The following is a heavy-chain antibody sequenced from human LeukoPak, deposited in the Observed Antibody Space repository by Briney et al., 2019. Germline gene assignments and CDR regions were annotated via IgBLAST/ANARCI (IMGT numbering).Heavy chain of an antibody. V-gene: IGHV4-34*01. CDR1: GGSFSGYY. Sequence: SETLSLTCAVYGGSFSGYYWNWIRQPPGKGLEWIGEINHSGSTNYTPSLKSRVTISVDKSKNQFSLKLSSVTAADTAVYYCASGGTMVRGVIRPYYFDYWGQGTLVTVSS. CDR2: INHSGST. J-gene: IGHJ4*02. D-gene: IGHD3-10*01. CDR3: ASGGTMVRGVIRPYYFDY.